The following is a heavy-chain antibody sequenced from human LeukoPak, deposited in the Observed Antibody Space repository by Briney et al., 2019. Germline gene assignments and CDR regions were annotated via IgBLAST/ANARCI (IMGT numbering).Heavy chain of an antibody. CDR3: ARRRGSGSSPPCFDY. V-gene: IGHV3-23*01. CDR2: ISGSGGST. Sequence: GGSLRLSCAASGFTFSSHAMSWVRQAPGKGLEWVSAISGSGGSTYYADSVKGRFTISRDNSKNTLYLQMNSLRAEDTAVYYCARRRGSGSSPPCFDYWGQGTLVTVSS. J-gene: IGHJ4*02. D-gene: IGHD3-3*01. CDR1: GFTFSSHA.